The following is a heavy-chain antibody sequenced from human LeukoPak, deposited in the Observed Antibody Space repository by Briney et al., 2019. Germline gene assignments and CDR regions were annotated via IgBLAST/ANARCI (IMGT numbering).Heavy chain of an antibody. V-gene: IGHV3-74*01. CDR1: GFTFSSYW. Sequence: GGSLRLSCAASGFTFSSYWMHWVRQAPGKGLVWVSRINSDGSSTSYADSVKGRFTISRDNAKNTLYLQMNSLRVEDTALYYCARVLGGNYYEFDYWGQGTLVTVSS. CDR3: ARVLGGNYYEFDY. J-gene: IGHJ4*02. CDR2: INSDGSST. D-gene: IGHD1-26*01.